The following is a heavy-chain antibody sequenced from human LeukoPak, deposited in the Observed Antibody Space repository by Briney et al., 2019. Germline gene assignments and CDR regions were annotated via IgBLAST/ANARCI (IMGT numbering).Heavy chain of an antibody. D-gene: IGHD5-12*01. CDR1: ALTFSSYA. J-gene: IGHJ4*02. CDR2: ISGSGGST. V-gene: IGHV3-23*01. CDR3: AKGATILRGPFDY. Sequence: PGGSLRLSSAASALTFSSYAMSWVRQAQGKGLEWVSAISGSGGSTYYADSVKGRFTIPRHNSKNTLYLQMNSLRAEDTAVYYCAKGATILRGPFDYWGQGTLVTVSS.